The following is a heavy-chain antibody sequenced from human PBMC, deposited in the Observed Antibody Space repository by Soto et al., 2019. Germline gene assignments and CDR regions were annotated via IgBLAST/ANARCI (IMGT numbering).Heavy chain of an antibody. V-gene: IGHV1-69*02. Sequence: ASVKVSCKASGGTFSSYTISWVRQAPGQGLEWMGRIIPILGIANYAQKFQGRVTITADKSTSTAYMELSSLRSEDTAVYYCARSLVRFLEWLLLSPDYYYYYYYMDVWGKGTTVTVSS. CDR3: ARSLVRFLEWLLLSPDYYYYYYYMDV. J-gene: IGHJ6*03. CDR2: IIPILGIA. CDR1: GGTFSSYT. D-gene: IGHD3-3*01.